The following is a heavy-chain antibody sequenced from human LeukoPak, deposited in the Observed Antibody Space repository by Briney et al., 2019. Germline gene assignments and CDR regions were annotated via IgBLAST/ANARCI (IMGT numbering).Heavy chain of an antibody. CDR1: GYTLTELS. J-gene: IGHJ5*02. Sequence: ASVKVSCKVSGYTLTELSMHWVRQAPGKGLEWMGGFDPEDGETIYAQKFQGRVTMTEDTSTDTAYMELRSLRSDDTAVYYCARSIAAAGPKAEYNNWFDPWGQGTLVTVSS. CDR2: FDPEDGET. CDR3: ARSIAAAGPKAEYNNWFDP. D-gene: IGHD6-13*01. V-gene: IGHV1-24*01.